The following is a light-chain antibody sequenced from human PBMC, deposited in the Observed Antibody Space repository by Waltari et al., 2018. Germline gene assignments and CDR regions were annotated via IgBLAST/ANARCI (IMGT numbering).Light chain of an antibody. CDR2: DAS. CDR3: QQYNRFSP. V-gene: IGKV1-5*01. Sequence: DTQLSQFPSTLAASVGDIFTITCRAREAINKWLAWYQQKPGKAPKVLIYDASTLQSGVPSRFSGSGSGTEFTLTIDSLQPDDFATYYCQQYNRFSPFGQGTNVEVK. CDR1: EAINKW. J-gene: IGKJ1*01.